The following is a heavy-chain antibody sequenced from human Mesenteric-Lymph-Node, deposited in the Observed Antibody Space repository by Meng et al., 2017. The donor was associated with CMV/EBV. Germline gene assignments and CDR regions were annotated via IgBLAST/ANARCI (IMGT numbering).Heavy chain of an antibody. D-gene: IGHD6-13*01. V-gene: IGHV2-5*02. CDR1: GFSLSTSGVG. Sequence: QITLKESGPTLVKPTQTLTLTCTFSGFSLSTSGVGVGWLRQPPGKALEWLELIYWDDDKRYSPSLKSRLTSTKDTAKNQVILTMTNMDPVDTATYYCAHSSGIAAAGPFYFDYWGQGTLVTVSS. CDR2: IYWDDDK. J-gene: IGHJ4*02. CDR3: AHSSGIAAAGPFYFDY.